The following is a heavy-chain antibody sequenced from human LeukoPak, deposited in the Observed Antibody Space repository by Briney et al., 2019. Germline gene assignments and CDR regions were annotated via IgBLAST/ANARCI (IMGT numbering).Heavy chain of an antibody. CDR3: ARRYCSGGSCYSSFDD. D-gene: IGHD2-15*01. V-gene: IGHV4-59*01. CDR1: GGSISSYY. J-gene: IGHJ4*02. Sequence: KSSETLSLTCTVSGGSISSYYWSWIRQPPGKGLEWIGYIYDSGSTNYNPSLKSRVTISVDTSKNQFSLRLSSVTAADTAVYYCARRYCSGGSCYSSFDDWGQGTLVTVSS. CDR2: IYDSGST.